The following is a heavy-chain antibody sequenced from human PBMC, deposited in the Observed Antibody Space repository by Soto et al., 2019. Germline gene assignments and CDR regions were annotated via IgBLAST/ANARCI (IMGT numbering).Heavy chain of an antibody. J-gene: IGHJ4*02. V-gene: IGHV1-18*01. D-gene: IGHD4-17*01. CDR2: ISAYNGNT. CDR1: GYTFTSYG. Sequence: ASVKVSCKASGYTFTSYGISWVRQAPGQGLEWMGWISAYNGNTNYAQKLQGRVTMTTDTSTSTAYMELRSLRSDDTAVYYCARFERTVTTDPLDYWGQGTPVTVSS. CDR3: ARFERTVTTDPLDY.